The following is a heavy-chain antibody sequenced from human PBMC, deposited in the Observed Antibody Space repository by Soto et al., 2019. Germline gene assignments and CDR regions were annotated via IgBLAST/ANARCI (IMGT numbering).Heavy chain of an antibody. D-gene: IGHD6-19*01. CDR3: ARDRSSGWSSYFDY. CDR1: GDTFSSYT. J-gene: IGHJ4*02. Sequence: GASVKVSCKASGDTFSSYTISWVRQAPGQGLEWMGRIIPILGIANYAQKFQGRVTITADKSTSTAYMELSSLRSEDTAVYYCARDRSSGWSSYFDYWGQGTLVTVSS. V-gene: IGHV1-69*04. CDR2: IIPILGIA.